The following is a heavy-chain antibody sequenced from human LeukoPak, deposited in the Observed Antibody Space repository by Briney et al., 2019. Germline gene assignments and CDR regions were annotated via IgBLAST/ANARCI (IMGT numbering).Heavy chain of an antibody. V-gene: IGHV3-74*01. CDR2: INSDGSST. J-gene: IGHJ4*02. CDR1: GFTFSSYW. CDR3: ARDRTFAGYSYGTPDFDY. Sequence: PGGSLRLSCAASGFTFSSYWMHWVRQAPGKGLVWVSRINSDGSSTSYADSVKGRFTLSRDNAKNSLYLQMNSLRAEDTAVYYCARDRTFAGYSYGTPDFDYWGQGTLVTVSS. D-gene: IGHD5-18*01.